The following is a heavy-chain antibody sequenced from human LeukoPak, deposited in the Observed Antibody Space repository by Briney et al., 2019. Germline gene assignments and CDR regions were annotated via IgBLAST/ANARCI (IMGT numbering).Heavy chain of an antibody. J-gene: IGHJ4*02. CDR3: ARGGGY. CDR1: GGSISSYY. V-gene: IGHV4-59*12. CDR2: IYYSGNT. Sequence: KPSETLSLTCTVSGGSISSYYWSWIRQPPGKGLEWIGYIYYSGNTNCNPSLKSRVTISIDTSKNQFSLKLSSVTAADTAVYYCARGGGYWGQGTLVTVSS.